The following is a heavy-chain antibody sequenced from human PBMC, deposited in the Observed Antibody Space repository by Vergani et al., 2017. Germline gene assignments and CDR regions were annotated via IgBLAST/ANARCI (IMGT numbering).Heavy chain of an antibody. D-gene: IGHD3-3*01. CDR1: GFTVSSHY. CDR2: IFSGGYT. V-gene: IGHV3-66*04. Sequence: QLVESGGDLVQPGGSLRLSCAVSGFTVSSHYMSWVRQAPGKGLEWVSVIFSGGYTYYADSVKGRLNISRDDSKNSLYLQMNSLRAEDTAVYYCASQYYDFWSGRDWGQGTLVTVSS. J-gene: IGHJ1*01. CDR3: ASQYYDFWSGRD.